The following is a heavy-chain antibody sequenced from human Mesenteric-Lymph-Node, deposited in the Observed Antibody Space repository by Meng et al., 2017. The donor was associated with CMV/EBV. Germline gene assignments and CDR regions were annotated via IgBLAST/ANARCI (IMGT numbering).Heavy chain of an antibody. CDR1: GFTFSSYW. D-gene: IGHD3-9*01. V-gene: IGHV3-21*03. J-gene: IGHJ6*02. Sequence: GESLKISCAASGFTFSSYWMSWVRQAPGKGLEWVASMTNSDSQIYYADSVRGRFTISRDNAKNSVYLQMNSLRAEDTAVYYCARAPTSYDILTGYFPNGLDVWGQGTTVTVSS. CDR2: MTNSDSQI. CDR3: ARAPTSYDILTGYFPNGLDV.